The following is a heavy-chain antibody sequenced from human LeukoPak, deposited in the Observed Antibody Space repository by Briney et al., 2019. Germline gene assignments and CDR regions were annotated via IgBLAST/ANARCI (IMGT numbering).Heavy chain of an antibody. V-gene: IGHV4-34*01. Sequence: SETLSLTCAVYGGSFSGYYWSWIRQPPGKGLEWIGEINHSGSTNYNPSLKSRVTMSVDTSKNQFSLKLSSVTAADTAVYYCAREYCSSTSCYLYNWYFDLWGRGTLVTVSS. CDR2: INHSGST. D-gene: IGHD2-2*01. J-gene: IGHJ2*01. CDR1: GGSFSGYY. CDR3: AREYCSSTSCYLYNWYFDL.